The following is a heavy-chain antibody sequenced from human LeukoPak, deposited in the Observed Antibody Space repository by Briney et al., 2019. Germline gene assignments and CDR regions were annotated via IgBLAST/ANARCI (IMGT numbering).Heavy chain of an antibody. J-gene: IGHJ4*02. CDR2: ISSSGSTI. Sequence: GGSLRLSCAASGFTFSNYEMNWVRQAPGKGLEWVSYISSSGSTIYDADSVKGRFTISRDNAKNSLYLQMNSLRAEDTAVYYCARALRQQLYNYWGQGTLVTVSS. V-gene: IGHV3-48*03. D-gene: IGHD6-13*01. CDR3: ARALRQQLYNY. CDR1: GFTFSNYE.